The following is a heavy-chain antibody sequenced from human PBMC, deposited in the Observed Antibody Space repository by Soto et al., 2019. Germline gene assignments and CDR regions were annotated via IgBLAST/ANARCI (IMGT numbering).Heavy chain of an antibody. J-gene: IGHJ5*02. CDR2: ISHDGINK. Sequence: QVRLVESGGGVVQPGRSLRLYCTASGFSFSSYAMYWFRQPPGKGLEWVAVISHDGINKHYADSVKGRVTVSTDNSNHSLDLQLNSLRGEDTAMYYCARDMYSSDYFVKWFEPWGQGTLVIVSS. D-gene: IGHD6-19*01. CDR3: ARDMYSSDYFVKWFEP. V-gene: IGHV3-30-3*01. CDR1: GFSFSSYA.